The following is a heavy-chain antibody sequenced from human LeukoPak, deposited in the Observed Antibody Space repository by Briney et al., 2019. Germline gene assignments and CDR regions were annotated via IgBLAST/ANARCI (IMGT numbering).Heavy chain of an antibody. Sequence: GSLRLSCAASGFTFNNYWMHWVRQAPGKGLVWVSRINSDGSSTSHADSVKGRFTISRDNAKNTLYLQMNSLRAEDTAVYYCARGPMGKGYFDYWGQGTLVTVSP. CDR2: INSDGSST. CDR1: GFTFNNYW. J-gene: IGHJ4*02. V-gene: IGHV3-74*01. CDR3: ARGPMGKGYFDY. D-gene: IGHD3-10*01.